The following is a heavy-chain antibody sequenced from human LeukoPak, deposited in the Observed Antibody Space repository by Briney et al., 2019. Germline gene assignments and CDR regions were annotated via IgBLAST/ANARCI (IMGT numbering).Heavy chain of an antibody. V-gene: IGHV1-69*06. J-gene: IGHJ4*02. CDR2: IIPIFGTA. CDR3: AREDGRYGGKGYFDY. Sequence: GASVKVSCKASGGTFSSYAISWVRQAPGQGREWMGGIIPIFGTANYAQKFQGRVTITADKSTSTAYMELSSLRSEDTAVYYCAREDGRYGGKGYFDYWGQGTLVTVSS. D-gene: IGHD4-23*01. CDR1: GGTFSSYA.